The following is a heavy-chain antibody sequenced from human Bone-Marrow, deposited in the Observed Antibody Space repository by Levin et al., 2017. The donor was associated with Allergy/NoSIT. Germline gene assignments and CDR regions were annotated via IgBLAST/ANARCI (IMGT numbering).Heavy chain of an antibody. J-gene: IGHJ3*01. CDR1: GFSFGSYA. Sequence: GESLKISCAASGFSFGSYAMSWVRQAPGKGLEWVSSLSNTGYATYLADSVKGRFSISRDNSKNTLSLQMNSLRAEDTAVYYCAQYSNLYDISGYSSAFDVWGQGTMVTVSS. CDR3: AQYSNLYDISGYSSAFDV. D-gene: IGHD3-22*01. V-gene: IGHV3-23*01. CDR2: LSNTGYAT.